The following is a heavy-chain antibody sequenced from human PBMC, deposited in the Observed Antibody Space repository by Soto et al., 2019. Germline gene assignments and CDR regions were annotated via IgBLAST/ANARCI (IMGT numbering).Heavy chain of an antibody. J-gene: IGHJ4*02. V-gene: IGHV2-5*02. CDR2: IYWDDDK. Sequence: SGPTLVNPTQTLTLTCTFSGFSLSTSGVGVGWIRQPPGKALEWLALIYWDDDKRYSPSLKSRLTITKDTSKNQVVLTMTNMDPVETATYYCAQRWKAAAGRYFDYWGQGTLVTVS. CDR1: GFSLSTSGVG. D-gene: IGHD6-13*01. CDR3: AQRWKAAAGRYFDY.